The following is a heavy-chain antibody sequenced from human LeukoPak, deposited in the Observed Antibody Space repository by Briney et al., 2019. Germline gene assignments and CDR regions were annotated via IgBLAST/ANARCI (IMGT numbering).Heavy chain of an antibody. Sequence: SETLSLTCAVSGYYISSGYYGGWIRQPPGRGLEWIATIYHRGTTLHNPSLKSRVTVSLDTAKNQFSLQVSSVTAADTAVYYCARTGTGYYFDYWGQGTPVTVSS. CDR2: IYHRGTT. CDR1: GYYISSGYY. CDR3: ARTGTGYYFDY. J-gene: IGHJ4*02. D-gene: IGHD1-14*01. V-gene: IGHV4-38-2*01.